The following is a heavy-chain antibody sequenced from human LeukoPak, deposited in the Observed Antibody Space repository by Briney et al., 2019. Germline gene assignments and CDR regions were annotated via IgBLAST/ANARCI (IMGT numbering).Heavy chain of an antibody. J-gene: IGHJ4*02. CDR2: TSDDGSAK. D-gene: IGHD4-17*01. CDR1: GFTFSSYA. CDR3: ARAPGGFHGDYSPIGY. Sequence: GRSLRLSCAASGFTFSSYAMHWVRQAPGKGLQWLALTSDDGSAKYYADSVKGRFTISRDNSQNTLYLQMNSLRAEETAMYYCARAPGGFHGDYSPIGYWGQGTLVTVSS. V-gene: IGHV3-30-3*01.